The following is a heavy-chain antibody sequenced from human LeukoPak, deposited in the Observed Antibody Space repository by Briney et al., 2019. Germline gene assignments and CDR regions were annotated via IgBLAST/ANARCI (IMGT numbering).Heavy chain of an antibody. CDR1: GGSISSYY. J-gene: IGHJ6*02. D-gene: IGHD6-13*01. CDR2: IYTSGST. Sequence: SETLSLTCTVSGGSISSYYWSWIRQPAGKGLEWIGRIYTSGSTNYNPSLKSRVTMSVDTSKNQFSLKLSSVTAADTAVYYCARGITDLGGSSWYRHYYYGMDVWGQGTTVTVSS. V-gene: IGHV4-4*07. CDR3: ARGITDLGGSSWYRHYYYGMDV.